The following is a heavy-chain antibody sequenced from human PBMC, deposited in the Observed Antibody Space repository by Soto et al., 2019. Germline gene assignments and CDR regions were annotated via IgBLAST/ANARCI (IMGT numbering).Heavy chain of an antibody. J-gene: IGHJ4*02. Sequence: PGGSLRLSCAASGFTFSSYWMSWVRQAPGKGLEWVANIKQDGSEKYYVDSVKGRFTISRDNAKNSLYLQMNSLRAEDTAVYYCGKEGRGSGWSVCNFWGQGTLVTVSS. CDR3: GKEGRGSGWSVCNF. V-gene: IGHV3-7*01. CDR2: IKQDGSEK. CDR1: GFTFSSYW. D-gene: IGHD6-19*01.